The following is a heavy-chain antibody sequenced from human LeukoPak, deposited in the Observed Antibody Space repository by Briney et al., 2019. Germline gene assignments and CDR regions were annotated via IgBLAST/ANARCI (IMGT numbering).Heavy chain of an antibody. Sequence: ASVKVSCKASGYTFTSRTITWVRQAPGQGLEWMGWISAHNGNTNYAQKLQGRVTMTTDTSTSTAYMELRSLRSDDTAVYYCARKIPSYCSSTSCYTYFDYWGQGTLVTVSS. V-gene: IGHV1-18*01. D-gene: IGHD2-2*02. CDR3: ARKIPSYCSSTSCYTYFDY. CDR1: GYTFTSRT. J-gene: IGHJ4*02. CDR2: ISAHNGNT.